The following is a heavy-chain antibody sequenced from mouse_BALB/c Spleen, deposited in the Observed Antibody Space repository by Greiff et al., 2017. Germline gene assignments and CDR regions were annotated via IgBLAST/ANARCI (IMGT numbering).Heavy chain of an antibody. CDR3: ARWGLRRPYWYFDV. J-gene: IGHJ1*01. D-gene: IGHD2-2*01. CDR2: INPYNGDT. CDR1: GYSFTGYF. Sequence: EVQRVESGPELVKPGASVKISCKASGYSFTGYFMNWVMQSHGKSLAWIGRINPYNGDTFYNQTFKGKATLTVDKSSSTAHMELRSLASEDSAVYYCARWGLRRPYWYFDVWGAGTTVTVSS. V-gene: IGHV1-20*02.